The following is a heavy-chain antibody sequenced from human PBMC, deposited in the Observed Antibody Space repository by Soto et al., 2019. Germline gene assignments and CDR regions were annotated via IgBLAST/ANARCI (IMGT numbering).Heavy chain of an antibody. J-gene: IGHJ4*02. Sequence: GGSLRLSCAASGFTVNSNCMSWVRQAPGKGPEWISVIYSGDVTDYADSVKGRFSISRDNSKNTLYLQMNSLRAEDTAVHYCARGQESDHAYFDYWGQGTLVTVSS. V-gene: IGHV3-53*01. CDR3: ARGQESDHAYFDY. CDR2: IYSGDVT. CDR1: GFTVNSNC.